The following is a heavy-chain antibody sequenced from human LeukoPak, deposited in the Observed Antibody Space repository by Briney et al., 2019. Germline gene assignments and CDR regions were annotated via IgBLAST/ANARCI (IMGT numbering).Heavy chain of an antibody. CDR3: ARAPYYYGSGSLGLHYYYMDV. Sequence: GGSLRLSCAASGFTFSSYWMSWVRQAPGKGLEWVANIKQDGSEKYYVDSVKGRFTISRDNAKNSLYLQMNSLRAEDTAVYYCARAPYYYGSGSLGLHYYYMDVWGKGTTVTISS. J-gene: IGHJ6*03. V-gene: IGHV3-7*01. CDR2: IKQDGSEK. D-gene: IGHD3-10*01. CDR1: GFTFSSYW.